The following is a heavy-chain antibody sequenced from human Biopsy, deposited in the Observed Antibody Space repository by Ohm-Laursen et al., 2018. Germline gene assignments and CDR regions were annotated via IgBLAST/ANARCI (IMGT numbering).Heavy chain of an antibody. CDR1: GHTFTDYF. CDR3: ARDIMNPIGGLVARSDVFDV. D-gene: IGHD3-16*02. Sequence: SVTAFCQASGHTFTDYFLHSVRQVPGQGPEWMGWISPISGGTNYAQKFQGRVTMTRGTSATTGYMELSSLRSDDTAVYYCARDIMNPIGGLVARSDVFDVWGQGTMVTVSS. CDR2: ISPISGGT. J-gene: IGHJ3*01. V-gene: IGHV1-2*02.